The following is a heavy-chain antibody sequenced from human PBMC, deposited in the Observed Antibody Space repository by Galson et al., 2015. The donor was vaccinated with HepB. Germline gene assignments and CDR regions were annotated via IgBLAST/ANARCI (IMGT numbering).Heavy chain of an antibody. CDR3: ARGGSYRNGSLDY. CDR1: GFIFSNYL. V-gene: IGHV3-64*01. J-gene: IGHJ4*02. Sequence: SLRLSCAASGFIFSNYLMHWVRQTPGKGLEYVSTISSNGDSTYYANSVKGRFTISRDNSKNTLYLQMGSLRTEDMAVYYCARGGSYRNGSLDYWGQGTLVTVSS. CDR2: ISSNGDST. D-gene: IGHD3-10*01.